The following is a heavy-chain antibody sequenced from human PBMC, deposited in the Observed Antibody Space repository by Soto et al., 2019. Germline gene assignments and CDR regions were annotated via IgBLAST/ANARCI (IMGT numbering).Heavy chain of an antibody. CDR2: IFWDDDK. Sequence: QITLKESGPTLVKPTQTLTLTCTFSGFSLSTSGVGVGWIRQPPGKALEWLALIFWDDDKRYSPSLKSRLTVXTXXPNNQVVLTMTNMDPLDTATYYCAHKVNIVYYFDYWGQGTLVTVSS. CDR3: AHKVNIVYYFDY. V-gene: IGHV2-5*02. J-gene: IGHJ4*02. CDR1: GFSLSTSGVG. D-gene: IGHD2-15*01.